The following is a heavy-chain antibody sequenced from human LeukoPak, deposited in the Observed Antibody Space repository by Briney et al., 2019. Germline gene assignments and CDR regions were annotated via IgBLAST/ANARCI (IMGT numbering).Heavy chain of an antibody. V-gene: IGHV4-59*01. D-gene: IGHD3-10*01. CDR1: GGSFSGYY. CDR2: IYYSGST. CDR3: ARDSYGGDAFDI. J-gene: IGHJ3*02. Sequence: PSETLSLTCAVYGGSFSGYYWSWIRQPPGKGLEWIGYIYYSGSTNYNPSLKSRVTISVDTSKNQFSLKLSSVTAADTAVYYCARDSYGGDAFDIWGQGTMVTVSS.